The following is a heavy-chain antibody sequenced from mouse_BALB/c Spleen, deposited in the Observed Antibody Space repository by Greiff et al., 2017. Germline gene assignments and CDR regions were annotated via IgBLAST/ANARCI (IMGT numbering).Heavy chain of an antibody. CDR1: GYTFTSYW. Sequence: VQLQQSGAELVRPGASVKLSCKASGYTFTSYWINWVKQRPGQGLEWIGNIYPSDSYTNYNQKFKDKATLTVDKSSSTAYMQLSSPTSEDSAVYYCTRGPYEAWFAYWGQGTLVTVSA. CDR3: TRGPYEAWFAY. J-gene: IGHJ3*01. CDR2: IYPSDSYT. D-gene: IGHD2-14*01. V-gene: IGHV1-69*02.